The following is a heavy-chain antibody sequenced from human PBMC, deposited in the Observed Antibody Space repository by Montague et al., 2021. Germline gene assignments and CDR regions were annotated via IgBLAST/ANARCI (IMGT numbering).Heavy chain of an antibody. CDR1: GFTISSWA. CDR2: INASGGKT. D-gene: IGHD3-3*01. CDR3: ANFRQSVEMDV. Sequence: SLRLPCAASGFTISSWAMSWVRQAPGKGLECVSIINASGGKTHYADSVTGRFTISRDRSKNTLYLQMDSLRVEDTAVYYCANFRQSVEMDVWGQGTRVTVSS. V-gene: IGHV3-23*01. J-gene: IGHJ6*02.